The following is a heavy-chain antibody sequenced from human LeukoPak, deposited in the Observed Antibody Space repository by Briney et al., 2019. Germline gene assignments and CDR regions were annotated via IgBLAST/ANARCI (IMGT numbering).Heavy chain of an antibody. D-gene: IGHD3-3*01. CDR1: GGSISSGGYY. CDR2: IYHSGST. CDR3: ARDGVGRTFDY. Sequence: SQTLSLTCTVSGGSISSGGYYWSWIRQPPGKGLEWIGYIYHSGSTYYNPSLKSRVTILVDRSKNQFSLKLSSVTAADTAVYYCARDGVGRTFDYWGQGTLVTVSS. J-gene: IGHJ4*02. V-gene: IGHV4-30-2*01.